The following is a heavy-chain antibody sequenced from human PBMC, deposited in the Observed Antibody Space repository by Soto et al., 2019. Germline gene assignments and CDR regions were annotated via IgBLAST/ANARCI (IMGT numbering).Heavy chain of an antibody. J-gene: IGHJ6*02. Sequence: QVQLVQSGPEVKKPGSSVKVSCKASGGSFSDSALSWVRQAPGQGLEWMGGIIPIFGSPDYAQKFLGRVTVTADESTSTAYMELSSLRTEDTAIYYCAREVYGYRGGYSYYGMDVWGQGTTVTVSS. D-gene: IGHD6-25*01. CDR2: IIPIFGSP. V-gene: IGHV1-69*01. CDR3: AREVYGYRGGYSYYGMDV. CDR1: GGSFSDSA.